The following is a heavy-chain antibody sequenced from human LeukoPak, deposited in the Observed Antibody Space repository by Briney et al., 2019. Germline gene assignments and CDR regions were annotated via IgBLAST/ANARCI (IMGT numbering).Heavy chain of an antibody. CDR1: GFTFTNYA. V-gene: IGHV3-23*01. CDR3: ARPQTYCSSTSCYTHGVYYYYYMDV. J-gene: IGHJ6*03. D-gene: IGHD2-2*02. Sequence: PGGSLRLSCAASGFTFTNYAMSWVRQAPGKGLEWLSAISSSGDTYYADSVRGRFTISRDNSKNTLYLQMNSLRAEDTAVYYCARPQTYCSSTSCYTHGVYYYYYMDVWGKGTTVTVSS. CDR2: ISSSGDT.